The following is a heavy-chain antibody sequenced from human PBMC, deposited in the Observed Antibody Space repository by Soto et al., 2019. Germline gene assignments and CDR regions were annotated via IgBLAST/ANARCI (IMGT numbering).Heavy chain of an antibody. V-gene: IGHV3-30*18. Sequence: GSLRLSCAASGFTFSSYGMHWVRQAPGKGLEWVAVISYDGSNKYYADSVKGRFTISRDNSKNTLYLQMNSLRAEDTAVYYCAKDDSSAIIGDYDAFDSWGQGTRVTVAS. D-gene: IGHD3-22*01. CDR1: GFTFSSYG. J-gene: IGHJ3*02. CDR3: AKDDSSAIIGDYDAFDS. CDR2: ISYDGSNK.